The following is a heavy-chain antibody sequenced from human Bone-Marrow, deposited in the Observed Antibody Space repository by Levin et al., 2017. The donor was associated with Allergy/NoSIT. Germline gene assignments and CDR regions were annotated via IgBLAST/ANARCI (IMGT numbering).Heavy chain of an antibody. CDR3: TTRSH. CDR1: RFTFGNAW. Sequence: GESLKISCVASRFTFGNAWMNWVRQAPGKGLQWVGRIKGKTDGGTTDYAAPVKGRFTISRDDSKKTLYLQMNSLKTEDTAIYYCTTRSHWGQGTLVTVFS. J-gene: IGHJ4*02. CDR2: IKGKTDGGTT. V-gene: IGHV3-15*01.